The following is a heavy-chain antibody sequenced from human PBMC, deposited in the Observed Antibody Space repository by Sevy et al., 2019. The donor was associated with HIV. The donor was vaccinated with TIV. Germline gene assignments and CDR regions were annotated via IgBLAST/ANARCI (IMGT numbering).Heavy chain of an antibody. D-gene: IGHD6-19*01. CDR1: GFTVSNNY. CDR2: LYSSGGT. V-gene: IGHV3-53*01. Sequence: GGSLRLSCAVSGFTVSNNYMSWVRQAPGRGLEWVSLLYSSGGTFNADSVKGRFMISRDNSKNTLYLQMNSLRVEDTAVYYCARPLSSGWSGWGQGTLVTVSS. CDR3: ARPLSSGWSG. J-gene: IGHJ4*02.